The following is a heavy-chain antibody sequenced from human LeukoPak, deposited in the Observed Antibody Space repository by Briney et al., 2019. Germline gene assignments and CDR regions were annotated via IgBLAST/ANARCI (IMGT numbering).Heavy chain of an antibody. CDR1: GFTFSSYW. J-gene: IGHJ5*02. D-gene: IGHD6-19*01. CDR3: ARVVAGKFSWFDP. CDR2: INSDGSST. Sequence: GGPLRLSCAASGFTFSSYWMHWVRQAPGKGLVWVSRINSDGSSTSYADSVKGRFTISRDNAKNTLYLQMNSLRAEDTAVYYCARVVAGKFSWFDPWGQGTLVTVSS. V-gene: IGHV3-74*01.